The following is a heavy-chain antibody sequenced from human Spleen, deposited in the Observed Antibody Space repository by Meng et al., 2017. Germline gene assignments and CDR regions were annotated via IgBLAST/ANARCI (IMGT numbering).Heavy chain of an antibody. Sequence: QVQVVHAGAEGKKPGSSVKVSCKASGGSFSSYAFSWVRQAPGQGLEWMGGIIPMLGTANYAQKFQGRVRITADKSTSTAYMELSSLRSEDTAVYYCARDAHLEEMAMDYWGQGTLVSLL. CDR1: GGSFSSYA. CDR3: ARDAHLEEMAMDY. CDR2: IIPMLGTA. D-gene: IGHD5-24*01. J-gene: IGHJ4*02. V-gene: IGHV1-69*06.